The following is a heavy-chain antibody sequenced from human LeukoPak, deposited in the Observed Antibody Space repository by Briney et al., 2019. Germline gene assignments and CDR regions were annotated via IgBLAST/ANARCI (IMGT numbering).Heavy chain of an antibody. V-gene: IGHV3-30*04. D-gene: IGHD5-12*01. CDR3: ARDLDIVATIVFDY. CDR2: ISYDGSNK. Sequence: GRSLRLYCAASGFTFSSYAMHWVRQAPGKGLEWVAVISYDGSNKYYADSVKGRFTISRDNSKNTLYLQMNSLRAEDTAVYYCARDLDIVATIVFDYWGQGTLVTVSS. CDR1: GFTFSSYA. J-gene: IGHJ4*02.